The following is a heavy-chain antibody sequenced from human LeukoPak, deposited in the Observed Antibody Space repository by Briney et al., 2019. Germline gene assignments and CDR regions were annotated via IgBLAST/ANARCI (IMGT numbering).Heavy chain of an antibody. CDR1: GFTFSSYA. CDR3: ARDLGADTAMAEDY. Sequence: PGGSLRLSCAASGFTFSSYAMHWVRQAPGKGLEWVAVISYDGSNKYYADSVKGRFTISRDNSKNTLYLQMNSLRAEDTAVYYCARDLGADTAMAEDYWGQGTLVTVSS. J-gene: IGHJ4*02. D-gene: IGHD5-18*01. V-gene: IGHV3-30-3*01. CDR2: ISYDGSNK.